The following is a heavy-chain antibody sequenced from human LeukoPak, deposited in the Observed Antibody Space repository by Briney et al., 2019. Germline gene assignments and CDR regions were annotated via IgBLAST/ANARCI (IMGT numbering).Heavy chain of an antibody. J-gene: IGHJ2*01. CDR2: SNSDGSNT. CDR3: ARVGTHYGDLDWYFDL. Sequence: PGGSLRLSCAASGFTFSSDWMHWVRQAPRQGLVWVSRSNSDGSNTRYAASVKGRFTISRDNAKNKLSLQLSSLRAEDTAVYYCARVGTHYGDLDWYFDLWGRGTLVTVSS. D-gene: IGHD4-17*01. CDR1: GFTFSSDW. V-gene: IGHV3-74*01.